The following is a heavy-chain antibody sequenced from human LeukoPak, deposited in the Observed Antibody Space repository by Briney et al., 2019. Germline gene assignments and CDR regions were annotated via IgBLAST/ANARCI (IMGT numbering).Heavy chain of an antibody. D-gene: IGHD5-12*01. J-gene: IGHJ4*02. CDR1: GFTFSPYW. CDR3: TRGRYGGYLDY. CDR2: IKGDGSET. V-gene: IGHV3-7*01. Sequence: GGSLRLSCAVSGFTFSPYWMTWVRQPPGRGLEWVANIKGDGSETYYVDSVKGRFTISRDNAKDSLYLQMNSLSAEDTAVYYCTRGRYGGYLDYWGQGALVTVSS.